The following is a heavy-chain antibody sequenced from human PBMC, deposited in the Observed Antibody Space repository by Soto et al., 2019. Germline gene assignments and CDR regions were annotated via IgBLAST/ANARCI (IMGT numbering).Heavy chain of an antibody. CDR3: AREDEGYYFDY. V-gene: IGHV3-21*01. Sequence: GGSLRLSCAASGFTFSSYSMNWVRQAPGKGLEWVSSISSSSSYIYYADSVKGRFTISRDNAKNSLYLQMNSLRAEDTAVYYCAREDEGYYFDYWGQGTLVTVSS. CDR2: ISSSSSYI. CDR1: GFTFSSYS. J-gene: IGHJ4*02.